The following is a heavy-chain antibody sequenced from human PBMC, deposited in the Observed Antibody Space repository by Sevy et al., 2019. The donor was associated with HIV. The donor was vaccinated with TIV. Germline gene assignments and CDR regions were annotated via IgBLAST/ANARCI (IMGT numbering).Heavy chain of an antibody. V-gene: IGHV3-21*01. J-gene: IGHJ5*02. CDR1: GFTFSTYS. D-gene: IGHD6-13*01. Sequence: GGSLRLSCAASGFTFSTYSMNWVRQAPGKGLEWVSSISSNSSYIDYVYSVKGRFTISRDNAKKSLYLQMNNLRAEDTAMYYCASEYNSSWRKFNLFDPWGQGTLVTVSS. CDR3: ASEYNSSWRKFNLFDP. CDR2: ISSNSSYI.